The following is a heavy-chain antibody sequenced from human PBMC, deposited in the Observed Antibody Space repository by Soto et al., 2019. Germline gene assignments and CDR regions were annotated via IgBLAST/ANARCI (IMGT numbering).Heavy chain of an antibody. Sequence: RASVKVSCKASGGTFSSYAISWVRQAPGQGLEWMGGIIPIFGTANYAQKFQGRVTITADESTSTAYMELSSLRSEDTAVYYCARGRGLLWFGELLSKVPPGYYYYGMDVWGQGTTVTVSS. V-gene: IGHV1-69*13. CDR3: ARGRGLLWFGELLSKVPPGYYYYGMDV. CDR2: IIPIFGTA. J-gene: IGHJ6*02. D-gene: IGHD3-10*01. CDR1: GGTFSSYA.